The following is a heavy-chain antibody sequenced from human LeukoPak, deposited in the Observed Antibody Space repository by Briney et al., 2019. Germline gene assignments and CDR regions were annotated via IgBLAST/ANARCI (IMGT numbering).Heavy chain of an antibody. D-gene: IGHD4-23*01. J-gene: IGHJ5*02. CDR3: ARLVTETTVINSGWFDP. CDR1: GITVSGNY. Sequence: PGGSLRLSCAASGITVSGNYMAWVRQAPGKGLEWASVIYSGGNTYHADSVKGRFSISRDDSKNTVYLQMNGLRVEDTAVYYCARLVTETTVINSGWFDPWGRGTLVTVSS. CDR2: IYSGGNT. V-gene: IGHV3-66*04.